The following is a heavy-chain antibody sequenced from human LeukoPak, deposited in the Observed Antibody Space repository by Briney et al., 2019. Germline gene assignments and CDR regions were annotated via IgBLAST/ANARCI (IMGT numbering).Heavy chain of an antibody. CDR2: ISSSSSCI. D-gene: IGHD3-3*01. V-gene: IGHV3-21*01. CDR3: ARNLIYDFWSGFSAVDY. J-gene: IGHJ4*02. CDR1: GFTFSSYS. Sequence: GGSLRLSCAASGFTFSSYSMNWVRQAPGKGLEWVSSISSSSSCIYYADSVKGRFTISRDNAKNSLYLQMNSLRAEDTAVYYCARNLIYDFWSGFSAVDYWGQGTLVTVSS.